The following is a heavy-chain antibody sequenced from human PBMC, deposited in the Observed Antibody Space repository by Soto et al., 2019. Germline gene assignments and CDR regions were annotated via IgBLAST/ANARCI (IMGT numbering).Heavy chain of an antibody. Sequence: QVQLQESGPGLVKPSETLSLTCSVSGGSVRSGDFYWSWIRQHPGKGLEWIGYIHYRGNTYYNPSLKRRVTMAVDTSKNQFSLRLTSVTAAYTAVYFCARAAAAEKFDYWGQGTLVAVSS. CDR2: IHYRGNT. D-gene: IGHD6-13*01. CDR1: GGSVRSGDFY. J-gene: IGHJ4*02. CDR3: ARAAAAEKFDY. V-gene: IGHV4-31*03.